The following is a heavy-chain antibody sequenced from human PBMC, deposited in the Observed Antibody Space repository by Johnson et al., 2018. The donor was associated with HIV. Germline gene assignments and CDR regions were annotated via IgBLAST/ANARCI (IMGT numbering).Heavy chain of an antibody. Sequence: MQLVESGGGLVQPGGSLRLSCAASGFTVSSNYMSWVRQAPGKGLEWVSVIFSGGTTYYADSVKGRFTISRDNSKNTLYLQMDSLRTEDTAVYYCARACRDGYTCDVYDIWGRGTMVTVSS. V-gene: IGHV3-66*01. D-gene: IGHD5-24*01. CDR3: ARACRDGYTCDVYDI. CDR1: GFTVSSNY. J-gene: IGHJ3*02. CDR2: IFSGGTT.